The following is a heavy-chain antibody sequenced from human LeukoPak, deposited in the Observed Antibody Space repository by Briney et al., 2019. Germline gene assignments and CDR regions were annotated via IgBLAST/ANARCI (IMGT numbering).Heavy chain of an antibody. CDR1: GFTFSSYG. Sequence: PGGSLRLSCAASGFTFSSYGMHWVRQAPGKGLEWVAYIQYDRSNEQYAHSVKGRFRISRDNSKNILYLQMNGLRAEDTAVYYCASRGVGAINFDYWGQGTLVTVSS. CDR3: ASRGVGAINFDY. CDR2: IQYDRSNE. V-gene: IGHV3-30*02. J-gene: IGHJ4*02. D-gene: IGHD1-26*01.